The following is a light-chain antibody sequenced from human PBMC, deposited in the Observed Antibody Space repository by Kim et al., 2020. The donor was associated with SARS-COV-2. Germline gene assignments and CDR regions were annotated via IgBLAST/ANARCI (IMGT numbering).Light chain of an antibody. CDR1: RGIHNY. V-gene: IGKV1-27*01. Sequence: ASVGDRVTITCRASRGIHNYLAWYQQKPGKVPKLLIYAASTLHSGVPSRFSGSGSGTDFTLIISSLQPEDVGTYYCQKYNTAPWTFGQGTKVDIK. CDR2: AAS. J-gene: IGKJ1*01. CDR3: QKYNTAPWT.